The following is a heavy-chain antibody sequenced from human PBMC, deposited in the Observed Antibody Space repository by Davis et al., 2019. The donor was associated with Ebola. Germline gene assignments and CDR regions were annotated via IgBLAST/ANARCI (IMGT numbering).Heavy chain of an antibody. CDR2: MNPNSGNT. CDR3: AREVVVVVAATPSGYYYYGMDV. V-gene: IGHV1-8*01. J-gene: IGHJ6*04. CDR1: GYTFTGYD. Sequence: ASVKVSCKASGYTFTGYDINWVRQATGQGLEWMGWMNPNSGNTSYAQKFQGRVTMTRDTSTSTVYMELSSLRSEDTAVYYCAREVVVVVAATPSGYYYYGMDVWGKGTTVTVSS. D-gene: IGHD2-15*01.